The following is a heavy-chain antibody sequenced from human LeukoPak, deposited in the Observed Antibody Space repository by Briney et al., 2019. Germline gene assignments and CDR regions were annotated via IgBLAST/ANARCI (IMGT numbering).Heavy chain of an antibody. J-gene: IGHJ6*03. Sequence: ASVKVSCKASGGTSSSYAISWVRQAPGQGLEWMGGTIPIFGTANYAQKFQGRVTITTDESTSTAYMELSSLRSEDTAVYYCARPVVPAARGYYYYYMDVWGKGITVTVSS. CDR2: TIPIFGTA. CDR3: ARPVVPAARGYYYYYMDV. D-gene: IGHD2-2*01. CDR1: GGTSSSYA. V-gene: IGHV1-69*05.